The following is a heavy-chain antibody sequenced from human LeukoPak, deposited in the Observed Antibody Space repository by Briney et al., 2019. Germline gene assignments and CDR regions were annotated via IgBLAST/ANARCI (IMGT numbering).Heavy chain of an antibody. Sequence: NPSETLSLTCTVSGGSISSSSYYWGWIRQPPGKGLEWIGSIYYSGSTYYNPSLKSRVTISVDTSKNQFSLKLSSVTAADTAVYYCASNSIAAAGTFDYWGQGTLVTVSS. V-gene: IGHV4-39*07. J-gene: IGHJ4*02. CDR1: GGSISSSSYY. CDR2: IYYSGST. CDR3: ASNSIAAAGTFDY. D-gene: IGHD6-13*01.